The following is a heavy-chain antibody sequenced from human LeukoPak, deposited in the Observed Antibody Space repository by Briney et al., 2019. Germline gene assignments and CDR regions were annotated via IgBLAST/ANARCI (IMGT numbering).Heavy chain of an antibody. Sequence: SETLSLTCAVYGGSFSTNYWSWIRQSPGKGLEWIGEINHSGSTNYNPSLKSRLTISVDKSKNQFSLKLSSVTAADTAVYYCARDGGDYVRTYAFDIWGQGTMVTVSS. CDR3: ARDGGDYVRTYAFDI. CDR2: INHSGST. CDR1: GGSFSTNY. J-gene: IGHJ3*02. D-gene: IGHD4-17*01. V-gene: IGHV4-34*01.